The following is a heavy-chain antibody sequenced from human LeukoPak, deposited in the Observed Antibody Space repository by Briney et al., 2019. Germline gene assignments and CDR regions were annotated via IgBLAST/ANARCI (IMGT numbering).Heavy chain of an antibody. CDR1: GFTFISYS. V-gene: IGHV3-33*08. CDR2: IWYDGSNK. J-gene: IGHJ4*02. D-gene: IGHD6-13*01. CDR3: ARARGSSWYHDY. Sequence: PGGSLRLSCAASGFTFISYSMNWVRQAPGKGLEWVADIWYDGSNKYYADSVKGRFTISRDNSKNTLYLQMNSLRAEDTAVYYCARARGSSWYHDYWGQGTLVTVSS.